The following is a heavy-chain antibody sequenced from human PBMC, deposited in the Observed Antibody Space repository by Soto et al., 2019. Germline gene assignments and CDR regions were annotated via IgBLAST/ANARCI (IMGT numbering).Heavy chain of an antibody. CDR3: ARSWRDVISGYFPPFDY. V-gene: IGHV3-21*01. CDR1: EVPCSSYR. J-gene: IGHJ4*02. Sequence: GLLTHSRRAAEVPCSSYRMNHDSQAPGKGLEWVSSISSSSSYIYYADSVKGRFTISRDNAKNSLYLQMNSLRAEDTAVYYCARSWRDVISGYFPPFDYWGQGTLVPVSS. D-gene: IGHD3-22*01. CDR2: ISSSSSYI.